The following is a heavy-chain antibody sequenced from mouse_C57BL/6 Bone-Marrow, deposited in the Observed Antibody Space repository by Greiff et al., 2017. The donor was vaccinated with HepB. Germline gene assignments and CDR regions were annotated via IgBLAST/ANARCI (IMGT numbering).Heavy chain of an antibody. J-gene: IGHJ2*01. CDR2: IDPENGDT. CDR1: GFNIKDDY. Sequence: EVQLQQSGAELVRPGASVKLSCTASGFNIKDDYMHWVKQRPEQGLEWIGWIDPENGDTEYASKFQGKATITADTSSNTAYLQLSSLTSEDTAVYYCTTHYDGYYYLDYWGQGTTLTVSS. CDR3: TTHYDGYYYLDY. V-gene: IGHV14-4*01. D-gene: IGHD2-3*01.